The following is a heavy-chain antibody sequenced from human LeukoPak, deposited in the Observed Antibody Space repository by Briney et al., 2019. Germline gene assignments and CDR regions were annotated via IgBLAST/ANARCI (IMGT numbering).Heavy chain of an antibody. D-gene: IGHD2-15*01. V-gene: IGHV4-39*01. CDR1: GGSISSTGYY. J-gene: IGHJ4*02. CDR2: IHYSGST. CDR3: ARRLAV. Sequence: SETLSLTCTVSGGSISSTGYYWGWIRQPPGKGLEWIGSIHYSGSTNYNPSLKSRVTISADTSKNQFSLKLTSVTAADTAVYYCARRLAVWGQGTLVTVSS.